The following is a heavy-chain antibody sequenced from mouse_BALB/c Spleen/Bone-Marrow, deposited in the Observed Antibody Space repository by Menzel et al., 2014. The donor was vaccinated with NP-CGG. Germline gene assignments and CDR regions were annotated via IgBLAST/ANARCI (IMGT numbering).Heavy chain of an antibody. CDR3: TRDHDYDWYFDV. CDR2: ISSDSDTI. J-gene: IGHJ1*01. CDR1: GFTFSSFG. Sequence: EVKLVESGGGLVQPGGSRKLSCTASGFTFSSFGMHWVRRAPEKGLEWVAYISSDSDTIYYADTVKGRFTISRDNPKNTLFLQMTSLRSEDTAMYYCTRDHDYDWYFDVWGAGTTVTVSS. V-gene: IGHV5-17*02. D-gene: IGHD2-4*01.